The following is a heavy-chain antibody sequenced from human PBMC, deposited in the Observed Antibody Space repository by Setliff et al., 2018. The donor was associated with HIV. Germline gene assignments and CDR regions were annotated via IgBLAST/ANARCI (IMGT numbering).Heavy chain of an antibody. J-gene: IGHJ4*02. V-gene: IGHV4-31*01. CDR1: GDSIDRSNFF. D-gene: IGHD2-21*02. Sequence: SETLSLTCTVSGDSIDRSNFFWTWIRQHPGKGLEWIGYIYYSGSATYNPSLKSPASISVDTSRNEFSLKLSSVTAADTAVYFCARGGAFCGRDSCYYLDYWGQGNPVTVSS. CDR3: ARGGAFCGRDSCYYLDY. CDR2: IYYSGSA.